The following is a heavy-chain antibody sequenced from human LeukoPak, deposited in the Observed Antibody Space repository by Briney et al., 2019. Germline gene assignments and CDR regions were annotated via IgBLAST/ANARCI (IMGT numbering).Heavy chain of an antibody. CDR3: AKVALFSGYYPPFDY. J-gene: IGHJ4*02. Sequence: GGSLRLSCAASGFTFSVYGMHRVRQAPGKGLEWVAVISYDGSNKFYADSVKGRFIISRDNSKNTLFLQMNSLRPEDTAVYHCAKVALFSGYYPPFDYWGQGTLVTVSS. CDR2: ISYDGSNK. CDR1: GFTFSVYG. V-gene: IGHV3-30*18. D-gene: IGHD3-22*01.